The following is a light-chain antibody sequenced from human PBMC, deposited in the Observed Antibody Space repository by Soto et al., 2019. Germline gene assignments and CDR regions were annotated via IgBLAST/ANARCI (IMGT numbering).Light chain of an antibody. CDR2: GAS. V-gene: IGKV3-15*01. Sequence: EVVLTQSPGTLSLSRGERATLSCRASERIYSAYLAWYQQKPGQAPRLLIYGASTRATGIPARFSGSGSGTEFTLSISSLQSEDFAVYYCQHYNNWPPITFGQGTRLEI. CDR1: ERIYSAY. J-gene: IGKJ5*01. CDR3: QHYNNWPPIT.